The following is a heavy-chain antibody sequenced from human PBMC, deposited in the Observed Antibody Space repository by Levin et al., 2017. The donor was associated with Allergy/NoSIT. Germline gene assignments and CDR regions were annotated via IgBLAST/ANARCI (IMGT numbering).Heavy chain of an antibody. CDR3: ATDSSRDHLPYGLDV. CDR2: MNPNNGNA. J-gene: IGHJ6*02. V-gene: IGHV1-8*01. D-gene: IGHD6-13*01. CDR1: GDSFISHD. Sequence: PVASVKVSCKASGDSFISHDIYWVRQATGQGLEWMGWMNPNNGNAGYARKFQGRVSMTKNTSPFTAYMELSSLGYEDTAIYFCATDSSRDHLPYGLDVWGQGTTVTVS.